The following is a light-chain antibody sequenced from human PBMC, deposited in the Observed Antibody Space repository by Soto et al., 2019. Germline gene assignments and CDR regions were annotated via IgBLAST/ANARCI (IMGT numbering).Light chain of an antibody. J-gene: IGKJ4*01. CDR1: QSVSSSY. CDR3: QQYGSSPT. V-gene: IGKV3-20*01. CDR2: GAS. Sequence: EIVLTQSPGTLSLSPGERATLSCRASQSVSSSYLDRYQQKPGQAPRLLIYGASSRATGIPDRFSGSGSGTDFTLTISRLEPEDFAVYYCQQYGSSPTFGGGTKVEIK.